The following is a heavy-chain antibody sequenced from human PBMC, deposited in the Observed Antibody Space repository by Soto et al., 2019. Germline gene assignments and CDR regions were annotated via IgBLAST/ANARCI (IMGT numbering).Heavy chain of an antibody. CDR2: IYPGDSDT. V-gene: IGHV5-51*01. CDR1: GYTLTTYW. D-gene: IGHD4-17*01. Sequence: GESLKISCQASGYTLTTYWIAWVRQMPGKGLEWMGIIYPGDSDTKYSPSFQGHVTISADKSINTAYLQWSSLKASDTAVYYCARGQARDYGDYAYWGQGTLVTVSS. CDR3: ARGQARDYGDYAY. J-gene: IGHJ4*02.